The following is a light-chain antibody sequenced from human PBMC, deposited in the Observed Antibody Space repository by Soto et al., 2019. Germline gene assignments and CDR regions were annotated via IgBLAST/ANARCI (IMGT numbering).Light chain of an antibody. J-gene: IGKJ1*01. CDR2: DAS. CDR3: QQRSNWPWT. Sequence: SQSPATLSVSPGERATLSCRASQSVSNNYLAWYQQKPGQAPRLLIYDASNRATGIPARFSGSGSGTDFTLTISSLEPEDFAVYYCQQRSNWPWTFGQGTKVDIK. V-gene: IGKV3D-20*02. CDR1: QSVSNNY.